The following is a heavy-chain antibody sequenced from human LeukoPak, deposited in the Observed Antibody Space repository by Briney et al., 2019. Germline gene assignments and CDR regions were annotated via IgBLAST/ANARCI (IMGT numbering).Heavy chain of an antibody. D-gene: IGHD1-26*01. Sequence: ASQTLSLTCAVSGGSISSGGYSWSWIRQPPGKGLEWIGYIYHSGSTYYKPSLKSRVTISVDRSKNQFSLKLSSVTAADTAVYYCARVVGGRVTWFDPWGQGTLVTGSS. J-gene: IGHJ5*02. CDR2: IYHSGST. CDR1: GGSISSGGYS. V-gene: IGHV4-30-2*01. CDR3: ARVVGGRVTWFDP.